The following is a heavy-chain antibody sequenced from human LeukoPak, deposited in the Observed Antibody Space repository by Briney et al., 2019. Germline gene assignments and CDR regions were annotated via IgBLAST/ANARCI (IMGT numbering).Heavy chain of an antibody. CDR1: GGTFSSYA. CDR2: IIPIFGTA. V-gene: IGHV1-69*01. Sequence: SVKVSCKASGGTFSSYAISWVRQAPGQGLEWMGGIIPIFGTANYAQKFQGRATITADESTSTAYMELSSLRSEDTAVYYCCTNLRDYYYYYGMDVWGQGTTVTVSS. CDR3: CTNLRDYYYYYGMDV. D-gene: IGHD1-14*01. J-gene: IGHJ6*02.